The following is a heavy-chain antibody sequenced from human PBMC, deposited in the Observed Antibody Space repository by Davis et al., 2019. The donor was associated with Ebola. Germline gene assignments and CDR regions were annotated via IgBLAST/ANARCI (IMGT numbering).Heavy chain of an antibody. J-gene: IGHJ3*02. CDR1: EGTFVSFA. V-gene: IGHV1-69*13. CDR3: ARVSSSWNWAFDI. CDR2: IIPMFRSP. Sequence: SVKVSCKASEGTFVSFAFSWVRQAPGRGPEWMGGIIPMFRSPKYAQKFLDRVTISADESTRTVYMELRSLRPDDTAVYYCARVSSSWNWAFDIWGQGTMVTVSS. D-gene: IGHD6-13*01.